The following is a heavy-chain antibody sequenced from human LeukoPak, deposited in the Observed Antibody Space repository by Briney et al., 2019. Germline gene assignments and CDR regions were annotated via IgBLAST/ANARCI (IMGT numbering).Heavy chain of an antibody. Sequence: ASVKVSCKASGYTFTSYGISWVRQAPGQGLEWTGWISAYNGNTNYAQKLQGRVTMTTDTSTSAAYMELRSLRSDDTAVYYCAREGAVAGAFDIWGQGTMVTVSS. V-gene: IGHV1-18*01. CDR1: GYTFTSYG. CDR3: AREGAVAGAFDI. CDR2: ISAYNGNT. J-gene: IGHJ3*02. D-gene: IGHD6-19*01.